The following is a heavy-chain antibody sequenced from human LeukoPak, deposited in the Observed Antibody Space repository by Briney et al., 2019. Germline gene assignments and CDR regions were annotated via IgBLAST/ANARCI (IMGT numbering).Heavy chain of an antibody. CDR3: VRPPDYYYDYGMDV. CDR1: GFTFSSYS. J-gene: IGHJ6*02. V-gene: IGHV3-21*01. CDR2: ISSSSSYI. Sequence: PGGSLRLSCAASGFTFSSYSMNWVRQAPGKGLEWVSSISSSSSYIYYADSVKGRFTISRDNSKNTLYLQMNSLRGEDTAVYYCVRPPDYYYDYGMDVWGQGTTVTVSS.